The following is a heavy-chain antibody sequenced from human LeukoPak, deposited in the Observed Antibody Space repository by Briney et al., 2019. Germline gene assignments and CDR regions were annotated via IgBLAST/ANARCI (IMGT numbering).Heavy chain of an antibody. J-gene: IGHJ4*02. V-gene: IGHV3-23*01. CDR1: GFTFRSYV. CDR2: VSVGGSET. D-gene: IGHD6-13*01. Sequence: GGSLRLSCAASGFTFRSYVFSWVRQAPGQGLEWVSAVSVGGSETYYADSVKGRFTISTDISQNTLYLQIDSLRVEDTAVYYCASERPSSSWYDYWGQGTLVTVSS. CDR3: ASERPSSSWYDY.